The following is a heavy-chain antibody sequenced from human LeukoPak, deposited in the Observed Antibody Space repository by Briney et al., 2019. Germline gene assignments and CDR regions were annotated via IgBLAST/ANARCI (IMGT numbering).Heavy chain of an antibody. CDR1: GGSISSSY. CDR3: AKTRSSPSWFDP. J-gene: IGHJ5*02. Sequence: PSETLSLTCTVSGGSISSSYWSWIRQPAGKGLEWIGRIYTNGGINYNPSPKSRVTISFDKSQNQLSLRLSSVTAADTAVYYCAKTRSSPSWFDPWGQGTLVTVSS. CDR2: IYTNGGI. V-gene: IGHV4-4*07.